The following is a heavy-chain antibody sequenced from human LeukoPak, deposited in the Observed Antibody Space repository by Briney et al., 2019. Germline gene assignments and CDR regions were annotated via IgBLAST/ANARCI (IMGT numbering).Heavy chain of an antibody. CDR3: ARGGYYYDFWSGHLPDY. J-gene: IGHJ4*02. D-gene: IGHD3-3*01. CDR2: MNPNSGNT. CDR1: GYTFTSYD. V-gene: IGHV1-8*01. Sequence: ASVKVSCKASGYTFTSYDINWVRQAPGQGLEWMGWMNPNSGNTGYAQKFQGRVTMTRNTSISTAYMELSSLRSEDTAVYYCARGGYYYDFWSGHLPDYWGQGTLVTVSS.